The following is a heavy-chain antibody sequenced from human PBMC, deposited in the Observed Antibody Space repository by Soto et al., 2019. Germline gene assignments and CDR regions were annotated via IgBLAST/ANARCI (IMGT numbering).Heavy chain of an antibody. D-gene: IGHD3-10*01. CDR1: GFTFSSYS. V-gene: IGHV3-48*01. CDR3: ARVVRDYYYGMDV. J-gene: IGHJ6*02. Sequence: GGSLRLSCAASGFTFSSYSMNWVRQAPGKGLEWVSYISSSSSTIYYADSVKGRFTISRDNAKNSLYLQMNILRAEDTAVYYCARVVRDYYYGMDVWGQGTTVTVSS. CDR2: ISSSSSTI.